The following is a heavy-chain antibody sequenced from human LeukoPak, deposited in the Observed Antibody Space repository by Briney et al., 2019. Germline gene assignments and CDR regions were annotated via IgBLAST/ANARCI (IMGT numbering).Heavy chain of an antibody. D-gene: IGHD6-19*01. V-gene: IGHV3-23*01. CDR1: GFTFSRYA. J-gene: IGHJ4*02. CDR2: VSTDGDT. CDR3: ARSRSGSVAGTSDY. Sequence: GGALRLSCAASGFTFSRYAMSWVRQAPGKGLEWVSSVSTDGDTYYTDAVKGRFTISRDVSRNTLFLQMISLRAEDTALYYCARSRSGSVAGTSDYWGQGTLVIVSS.